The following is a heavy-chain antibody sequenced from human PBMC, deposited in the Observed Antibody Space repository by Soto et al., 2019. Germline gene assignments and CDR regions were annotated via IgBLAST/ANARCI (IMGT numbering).Heavy chain of an antibody. CDR2: NYYSGST. V-gene: IGHV4-31*03. D-gene: IGHD6-19*01. Sequence: SETLSLTCTVSGGSISSGGYYWSWIRQHPGKGLEWIGYNYYSGSTYYKPSLKSRATISVDTSKNQFSLKLTSVTAVDTAVYYCARSYSSGWYEIWFDPWGQGTLVTVSS. J-gene: IGHJ5*02. CDR1: GGSISSGGYY. CDR3: ARSYSSGWYEIWFDP.